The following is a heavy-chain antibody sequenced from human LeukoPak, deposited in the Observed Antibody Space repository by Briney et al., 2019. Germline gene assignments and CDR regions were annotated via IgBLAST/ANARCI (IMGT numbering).Heavy chain of an antibody. V-gene: IGHV4-4*09. CDR1: DGSINGHY. D-gene: IGHD3-3*01. J-gene: IGHJ5*02. CDR3: VRRGPTIFGVGSFDP. CDR2: IFSTGST. Sequence: SETLSLTCTVSDGSINGHYWSWIRQPPGKGLEWIAYIFSTGSTSYNPSLQSRVAISLDTSKKQFTLKLRSVTAEATAVHYCVRRGPTIFGVGSFDPWGRGTLVTVSS.